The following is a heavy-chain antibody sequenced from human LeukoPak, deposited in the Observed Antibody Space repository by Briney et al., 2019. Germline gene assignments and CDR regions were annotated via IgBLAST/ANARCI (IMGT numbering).Heavy chain of an antibody. CDR1: GGTFSSYA. J-gene: IGHJ3*02. Sequence: ASVKVSCKASGGTFSSYAISWVRQAPGQGLEWVGGIIPIFGTANYAQKFQGRVTITADESTSTAYMELSSLRSEDTAVYYCARSGYCSGGSCRSAFDIWGQGTMVTVSS. V-gene: IGHV1-69*13. D-gene: IGHD2-15*01. CDR2: IIPIFGTA. CDR3: ARSGYCSGGSCRSAFDI.